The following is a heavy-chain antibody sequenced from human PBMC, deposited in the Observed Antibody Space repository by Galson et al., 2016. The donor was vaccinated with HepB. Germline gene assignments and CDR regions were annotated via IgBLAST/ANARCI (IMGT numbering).Heavy chain of an antibody. D-gene: IGHD3-16*01. CDR2: IRTYSEMT. CDR1: GYNFLSYG. Sequence: SVKVSCTASGYNFLSYGISWVRQAPGQGLEWMGLIRTYSEMTPYTQKFRGRVIMTTDTATSTVHTELRILRPDDTAIYYCASYWGLLGGGTQNWSDPWGQGTLVTVSS. V-gene: IGHV1-18*01. CDR3: ASYWGLLGGGTQNWSDP. J-gene: IGHJ5*02.